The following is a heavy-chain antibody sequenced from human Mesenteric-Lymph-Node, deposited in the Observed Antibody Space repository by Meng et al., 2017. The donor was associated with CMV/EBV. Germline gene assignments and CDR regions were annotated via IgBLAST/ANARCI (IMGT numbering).Heavy chain of an antibody. V-gene: IGHV3-48*03. CDR1: GFTFSSYE. CDR3: ARVTNWGLDY. J-gene: IGHJ4*02. D-gene: IGHD7-27*01. CDR2: VSESGSTI. Sequence: GESLKISCAASGFTFSSYEMNWVRQAPGKGLEWVSYVSESGSTIYYADSVKGRFTISRDNAKSSLSLQVNRLRVEDTAVYYCARVTNWGLDYWGQGTLVTVSS.